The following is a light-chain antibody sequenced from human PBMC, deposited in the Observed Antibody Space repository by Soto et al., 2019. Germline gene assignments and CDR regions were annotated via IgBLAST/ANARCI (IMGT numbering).Light chain of an antibody. CDR2: EVS. J-gene: IGLJ2*01. CDR1: SSDVGSYNL. CDR3: CSYAGSSLVV. V-gene: IGLV2-23*02. Sequence: QSVLTRPASVSGSPGQSITISCTGTSSDVGSYNLVSWYQQHPGKAPKLMIYEVSKRPSGVSNRFSGSKSGNTASLTISGLQAEDEADYYCCSYAGSSLVVFGGGTKVTVL.